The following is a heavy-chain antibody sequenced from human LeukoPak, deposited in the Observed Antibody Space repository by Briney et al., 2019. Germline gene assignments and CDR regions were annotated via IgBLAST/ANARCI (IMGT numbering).Heavy chain of an antibody. Sequence: VGSLRLSCAASGFTFSSYWMSWVRQAPGKGLEWVANIKQDGSEKYYVDSVKGRFTISRDNAKNSLYLQMNSLRAEDTAVYYCARGMAAARAPLRFLEWLSRSYYYYMDVWGKGTTVTVSS. V-gene: IGHV3-7*01. CDR3: ARGMAAARAPLRFLEWLSRSYYYYMDV. J-gene: IGHJ6*03. CDR1: GFTFSSYW. CDR2: IKQDGSEK. D-gene: IGHD3-3*01.